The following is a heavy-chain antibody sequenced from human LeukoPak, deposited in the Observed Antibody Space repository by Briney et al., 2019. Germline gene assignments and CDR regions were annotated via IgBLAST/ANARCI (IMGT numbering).Heavy chain of an antibody. CDR3: ARLRGVGATNHFDY. Sequence: SETLSLTCTVSGGSISSSSYYWGWIRQPPGKGLEWIGSIYYSGSTYYNPSLKSRVTISVDTSKNQFSLKLSSVTAADTAVYYCARLRGVGATNHFDYWGQGTLVTVSS. CDR1: GGSISSSSYY. D-gene: IGHD1-26*01. CDR2: IYYSGST. V-gene: IGHV4-39*01. J-gene: IGHJ4*02.